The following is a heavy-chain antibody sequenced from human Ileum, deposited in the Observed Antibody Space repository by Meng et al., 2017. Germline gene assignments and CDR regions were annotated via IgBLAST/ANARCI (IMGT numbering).Heavy chain of an antibody. Sequence: QLQLHESVPGLVKPSETLYLTGAVAGDSIRYSSYYWVWVRQPPGQGLEWIVSIYYNGNTYYSPSLKSRASISVDTSKNQFSLKLSSVTAEDTAVYYCARPGVNTALRGFDYCGQGTLVTVSS. CDR1: GDSIRYSSYY. V-gene: IGHV4-39*01. CDR3: ARPGVNTALRGFDY. CDR2: IYYNGNT. J-gene: IGHJ4*02. D-gene: IGHD1/OR15-1a*01.